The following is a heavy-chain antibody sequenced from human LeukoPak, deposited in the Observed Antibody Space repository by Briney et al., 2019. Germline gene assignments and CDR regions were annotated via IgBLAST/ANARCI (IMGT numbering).Heavy chain of an antibody. CDR3: DRDTYYYDSSGYYYPLYFDY. CDR1: GGSLSSADYY. V-gene: IGHV4-30-4*01. D-gene: IGHD3-22*01. Sequence: SQTWSLTCTVSGGSLSSADYYWSWIRQPPGKGLEWIGYIYYRGSTYYNPSLESRVTISVDTSKNQFSLKLSSVTAADTVVYYCDRDTYYYDSSGYYYPLYFDYWGQGTLVTVSS. J-gene: IGHJ4*02. CDR2: IYYRGST.